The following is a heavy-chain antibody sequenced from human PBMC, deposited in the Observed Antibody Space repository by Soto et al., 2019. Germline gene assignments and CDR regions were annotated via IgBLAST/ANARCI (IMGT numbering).Heavy chain of an antibody. D-gene: IGHD6-6*01. CDR3: ARDSAPRISIAARPDPYYYYGMDV. J-gene: IGHJ6*02. V-gene: IGHV1-69*13. CDR1: GGTFSSYA. Sequence: SVKVSCKASGGTFSSYAISWVRQAPGQGLEWMGGIIPIFGTANYAQKFQGRVTITAEESTSTAYMELSSLRSEDTAVYYCARDSAPRISIAARPDPYYYYGMDVWGQGTTVTVSS. CDR2: IIPIFGTA.